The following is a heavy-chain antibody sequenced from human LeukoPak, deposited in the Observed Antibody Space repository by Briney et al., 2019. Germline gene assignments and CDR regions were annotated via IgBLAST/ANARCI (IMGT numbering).Heavy chain of an antibody. D-gene: IGHD3-3*01. V-gene: IGHV1-2*02. CDR1: GLTFTGVNF. Sequence: GASVKVSCEASGLTFTGVNFIHWVRQAPGQGPEWMGWINTNSGVTDYARKFQGRVTMTRDTSISTAYMELYRLTSDDMAMYYCTRDRVSKWFDPWGQGTLVTVSS. J-gene: IGHJ5*02. CDR3: TRDRVSKWFDP. CDR2: INTNSGVT.